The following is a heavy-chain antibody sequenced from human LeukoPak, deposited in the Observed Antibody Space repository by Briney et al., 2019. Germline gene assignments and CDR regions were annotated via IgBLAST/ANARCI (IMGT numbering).Heavy chain of an antibody. J-gene: IGHJ6*02. Sequence: GGSLRLSCAASGFTFSSYAMHWVRQAPGKGLEWVAVISYDGSNKYYADSVKGRFTTSRDNSKNTLYLQMNSLRAEDTAVYYCARMSPPYCSGGSCYSGDYYYYGMDVWGQGTTVTVSS. CDR1: GFTFSSYA. CDR2: ISYDGSNK. D-gene: IGHD2-15*01. V-gene: IGHV3-30-3*01. CDR3: ARMSPPYCSGGSCYSGDYYYYGMDV.